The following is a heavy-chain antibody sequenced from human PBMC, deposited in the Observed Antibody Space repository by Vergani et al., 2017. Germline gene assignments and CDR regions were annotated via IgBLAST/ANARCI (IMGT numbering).Heavy chain of an antibody. CDR2: IGTAGDT. J-gene: IGHJ4*02. CDR1: GFTFDDYA. D-gene: IGHD6-6*01. Sequence: EVQLLESGGDLVQPGGSLRLSCAASGFTFDDYAMHWVRQAPGKGLEWVSGIGTAGDTYYPGSVKGRFTISRENAKNSLYLQMNGLRAGDTAVYYCARRDSSSPALDYWGQGTLVTVSS. V-gene: IGHV3-13*01. CDR3: ARRDSSSPALDY.